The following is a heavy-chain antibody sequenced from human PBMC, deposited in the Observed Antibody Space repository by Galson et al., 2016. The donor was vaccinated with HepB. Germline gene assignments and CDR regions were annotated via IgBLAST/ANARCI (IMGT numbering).Heavy chain of an antibody. D-gene: IGHD5-12*01. CDR2: VSYGEVYE. CDR1: GFPLRRFA. CDR3: TRELLRLSSFDY. J-gene: IGHJ4*02. Sequence: SLRPPCAASGFPLRRFALPWVRQAPGKGLEWVATVSYGEVYEFYADPVKGRFTISRDNSKNPLYLQMNSLTVEDTAVYYLTRELLRLSSFDYWGQGTLVTVSS. V-gene: IGHV3-30-3*01.